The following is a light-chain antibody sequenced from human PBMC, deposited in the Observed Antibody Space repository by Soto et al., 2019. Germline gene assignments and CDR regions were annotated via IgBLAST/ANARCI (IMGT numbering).Light chain of an antibody. V-gene: IGKV3-15*01. CDR1: QSVSSN. Sequence: VVMTQSTATLSVSPGERATLSCRASQSVSSNLAWYQQKPGQAPRLLIYGASTRATGIPARFSGSGSGTDFTLTISSLQSEDFAVYYCQQYNNWPPWTFGQGTMVDVK. CDR2: GAS. CDR3: QQYNNWPPWT. J-gene: IGKJ1*01.